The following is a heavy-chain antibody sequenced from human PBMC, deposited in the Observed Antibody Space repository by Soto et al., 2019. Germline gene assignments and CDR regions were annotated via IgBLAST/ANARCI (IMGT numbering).Heavy chain of an antibody. V-gene: IGHV4-59*01. CDR1: GGSISSYY. D-gene: IGHD3-10*01. CDR2: IYYSGST. CDR3: ARDRGYPETYGMDV. J-gene: IGHJ6*02. Sequence: QVQLQESGPGLVKPSETLSLTCTVSGGSISSYYWSWIRQPPGKGLEWIGYIYYSGSTNYNPSLKSRVTISVDTSKNQFYLKRSSVTAADTAVYYCARDRGYPETYGMDVWGQGTTVTVSS.